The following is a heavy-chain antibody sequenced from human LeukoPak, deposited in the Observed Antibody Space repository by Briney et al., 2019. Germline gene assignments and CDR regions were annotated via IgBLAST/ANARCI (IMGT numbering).Heavy chain of an antibody. CDR1: GIPFSDFY. J-gene: IGHJ4*02. D-gene: IGHD6-13*01. CDR2: VSSSSSYT. V-gene: IGHV3-11*03. CDR3: AAGTAADY. Sequence: PGGSLRLSCVVSGIPFSDFYMNWIRQAPGKGLEWISYVSSSSSYTDYAESVKGRFSIPRDNAKSALYLEMSDLRVEDTAVYYCAAGTAADYWGQGTLVIVSS.